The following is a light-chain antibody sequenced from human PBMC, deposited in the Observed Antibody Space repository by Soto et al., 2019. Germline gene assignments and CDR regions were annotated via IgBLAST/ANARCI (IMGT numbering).Light chain of an antibody. J-gene: IGKJ4*02. CDR3: QRHANSPPT. V-gene: IGKV3-20*01. Sequence: FLLTQSPATLSLYPGEGATLSCRASQSVGGGYLDWYQQKPGQAPRLLIYGASRRATGSPDRSSGSRSGTDFILTINRLEPEDFAVYYCQRHANSPPTFGGGTEVVIE. CDR2: GAS. CDR1: QSVGGGY.